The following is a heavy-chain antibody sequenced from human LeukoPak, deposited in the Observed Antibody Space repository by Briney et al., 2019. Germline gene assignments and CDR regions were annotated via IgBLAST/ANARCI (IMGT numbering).Heavy chain of an antibody. D-gene: IGHD1-26*01. CDR3: AKVSGSYQGGFDY. Sequence: GGSLRLSCAASGFTVSSNYMSWVRQAPGKGLEWVSVIYSGGSTYYADSVKGRFTFSRDNSKNTLYLQMSSLRAEDTAVYYCAKVSGSYQGGFDYWGQGTLVTVSS. CDR1: GFTVSSNY. J-gene: IGHJ4*02. CDR2: IYSGGST. V-gene: IGHV3-53*01.